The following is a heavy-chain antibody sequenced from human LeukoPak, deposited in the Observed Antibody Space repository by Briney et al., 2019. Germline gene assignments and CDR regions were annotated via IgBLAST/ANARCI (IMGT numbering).Heavy chain of an antibody. CDR3: AKDILGTTSDAFDI. Sequence: PGGSLRLSCAASQFTFEDYAMHWVRQVPGKGLEWVSGITRNSGIIAYADSVKGRFTISRDNANKSLYLHMNSLRPEDTAFYYCAKDILGTTSDAFDIWGQGAMVIVPS. V-gene: IGHV3-9*01. CDR2: ITRNSGII. D-gene: IGHD1-7*01. CDR1: QFTFEDYA. J-gene: IGHJ3*02.